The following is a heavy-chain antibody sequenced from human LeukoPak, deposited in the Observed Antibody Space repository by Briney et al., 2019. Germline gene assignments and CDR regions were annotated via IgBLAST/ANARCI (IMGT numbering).Heavy chain of an antibody. V-gene: IGHV3-30*02. CDR2: IRYDGSNK. D-gene: IGHD2-15*01. CDR3: ARDLCSGGSCYGYYYYYYMDV. CDR1: GFTFSSYG. J-gene: IGHJ6*03. Sequence: GGSLRLSCAASGFTFSSYGMHWVRQAPGKGLEWVAFIRYDGSNKYYADSVKGRFTISRDNSKNTLYLQMNSLRAEDTAVYYCARDLCSGGSCYGYYYYYYMDVWGKGTTVTVSS.